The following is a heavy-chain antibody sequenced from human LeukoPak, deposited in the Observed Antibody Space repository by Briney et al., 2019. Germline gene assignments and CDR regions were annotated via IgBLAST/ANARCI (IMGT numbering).Heavy chain of an antibody. Sequence: EASVKVSSKASGYTFTNYGISWVRQAPGQGLEWMGWISAYTGNTNYAQNLQGRVTMTTDTSTGTAYMELRSLRSDDTAVYYCARSGVGYFYDSTGYYPLDYWGQGTLVTVSS. D-gene: IGHD3-22*01. J-gene: IGHJ4*02. CDR1: GYTFTNYG. CDR3: ARSGVGYFYDSTGYYPLDY. V-gene: IGHV1-18*01. CDR2: ISAYTGNT.